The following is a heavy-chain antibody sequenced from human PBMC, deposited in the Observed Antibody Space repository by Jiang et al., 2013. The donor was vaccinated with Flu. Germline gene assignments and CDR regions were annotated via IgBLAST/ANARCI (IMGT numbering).Heavy chain of an antibody. Sequence: QTLSLTCAISGDSVSSNSAAWNWIRQSPSRGLEWLGRTYYRSKWYTDYAESVKSRISINPDTSKNHFSPQLSSVTPEDTAVYYCARVGGHGLDCWGQGTLVTVSS. CDR2: TYYRSKWYT. CDR1: GDSVSSNSAA. CDR3: ARVGGHGLDC. J-gene: IGHJ4*02. V-gene: IGHV6-1*01.